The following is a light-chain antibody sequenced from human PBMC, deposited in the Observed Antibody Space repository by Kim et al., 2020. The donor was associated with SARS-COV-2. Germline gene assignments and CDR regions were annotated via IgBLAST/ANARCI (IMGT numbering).Light chain of an antibody. Sequence: EIVLTQSPGTLSLSPGERATLSCRVSQSVTSDSFAWYQQKHGQPPRLLIYGASTRATGIPDRISGSGSGTDFTLTISRLEPEDSAVFYCQQYSTSFTFGQGTRLEIK. CDR2: GAS. V-gene: IGKV3-20*01. J-gene: IGKJ5*01. CDR1: QSVTSDS. CDR3: QQYSTSFT.